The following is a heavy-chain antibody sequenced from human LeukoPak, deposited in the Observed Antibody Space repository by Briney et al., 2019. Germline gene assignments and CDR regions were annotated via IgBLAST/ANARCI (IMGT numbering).Heavy chain of an antibody. J-gene: IGHJ6*03. V-gene: IGHV3-21*01. CDR3: ARPHPPYYYMDV. CDR2: ISSSSSYI. CDR1: GFTFSNAW. Sequence: GGSLRLSCAASGFTFSNAWMSWVRQAPGKGLEWVSSISSSSSYIYYADSVKGRFTISRDNAKNSLYLQMNSLRAEDTAVYYCARPHPPYYYMDVWGKGTTVTVSS.